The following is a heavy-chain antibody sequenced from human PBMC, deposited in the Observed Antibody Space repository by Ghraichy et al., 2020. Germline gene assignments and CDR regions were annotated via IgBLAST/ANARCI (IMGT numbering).Heavy chain of an antibody. D-gene: IGHD2-15*01. V-gene: IGHV4-39*01. J-gene: IGHJ4*02. CDR1: GGSIRDSSNYC. Sequence: SETLSLTCTVSGGSIRDSSNYCGGWIHQSPGKGLGRIGSVYYSGSTYYTPPLRSGVTIAVHTSENQFSLRSNSVTAADTAVYYCARHGWRALRASADHFFVFLGQGILITVSS. CDR3: ARHGWRALRASADHFFVF. CDR2: VYYSGST.